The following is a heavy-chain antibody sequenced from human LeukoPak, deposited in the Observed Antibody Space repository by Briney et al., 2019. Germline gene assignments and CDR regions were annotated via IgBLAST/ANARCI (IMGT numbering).Heavy chain of an antibody. CDR3: AIAERGYSYGYEWAY. CDR2: IYTSGST. V-gene: IGHV4-4*07. J-gene: IGHJ4*02. Sequence: PSETLSLTCTVSGGSISSYYWSWIRQPAGKGLEWIGRIYTSGSTNYNPSLKSRVTISVDTSKNQFSLKLSSVTAADTAVYYCAIAERGYSYGYEWAYWGQGTLVTVSS. D-gene: IGHD5-18*01. CDR1: GGSISSYY.